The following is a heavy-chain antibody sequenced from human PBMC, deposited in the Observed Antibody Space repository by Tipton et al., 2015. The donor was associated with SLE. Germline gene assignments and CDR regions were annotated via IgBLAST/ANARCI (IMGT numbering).Heavy chain of an antibody. CDR2: FFTSGKT. CDR1: GGAISSGGYY. Sequence: TLSLTCTVSGGAISSGGYYWGWIRQPAGEGLGWGGSFFTSGKTVYNPPLRSRVTIPMDLPNNQYSVNLSSGTASDTAVYYCAKTLAGATPGRYQSYWYFDLWGRGLRVIVSS. D-gene: IGHD1-1*01. CDR3: AKTLAGATPGRYQSYWYFDL. J-gene: IGHJ2*01. V-gene: IGHV4-61*02.